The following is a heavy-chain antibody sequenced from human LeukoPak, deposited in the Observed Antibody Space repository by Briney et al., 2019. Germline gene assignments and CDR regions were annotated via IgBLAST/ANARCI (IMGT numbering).Heavy chain of an antibody. J-gene: IGHJ4*02. Sequence: GGSLRLSCEASGLTLNYYWMSWVRQAPGKGLEWVANINQDGSEKYFVDSVKGRFTISRDNAQNSVFLQMDSLRVDDTAVYYCARWVSQYYFDYWGQGTNVTVSS. CDR2: INQDGSEK. D-gene: IGHD2-21*01. V-gene: IGHV3-7*01. CDR1: GLTLNYYW. CDR3: ARWVSQYYFDY.